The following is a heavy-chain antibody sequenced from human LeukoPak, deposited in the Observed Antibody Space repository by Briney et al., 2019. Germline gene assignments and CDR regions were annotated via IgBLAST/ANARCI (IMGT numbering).Heavy chain of an antibody. CDR2: MNPNSGNT. D-gene: IGHD5-24*01. CDR3: ARDRVKGSEMNWFDP. CDR1: GYTFTSYD. Sequence: ASVKVSCKASGYTFTSYDINWVRQATGQGLEWMGWMNPNSGNTGYAQKFQDRVTMTRNTSISTAYMELSSLRSEDTAVYYCARDRVKGSEMNWFDPWGQGTLVTVSS. J-gene: IGHJ5*02. V-gene: IGHV1-8*01.